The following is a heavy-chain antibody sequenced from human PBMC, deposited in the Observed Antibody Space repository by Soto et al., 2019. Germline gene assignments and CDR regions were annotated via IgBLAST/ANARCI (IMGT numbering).Heavy chain of an antibody. D-gene: IGHD6-19*01. CDR2: IRIKASKYAT. CDR1: GFTFSDSA. J-gene: IGHJ6*02. CDR3: ARELIAVAGANYYYYGMDV. Sequence: GGSLRLSCAASGFTFSDSAMHWVRQASGKGLEWVGRIRIKASKYATAYGASVKGRFTISRDDSKNTAYLQMNSLKTEDTAVYYCARELIAVAGANYYYYGMDVWGQGTTVTVSS. V-gene: IGHV3-73*01.